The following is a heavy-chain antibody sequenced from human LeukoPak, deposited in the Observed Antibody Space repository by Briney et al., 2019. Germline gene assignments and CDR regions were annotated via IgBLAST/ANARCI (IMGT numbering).Heavy chain of an antibody. CDR3: ARYSSSWYLDGRYFQH. J-gene: IGHJ1*01. V-gene: IGHV4-59*01. D-gene: IGHD6-13*01. CDR1: GGSISSYY. Sequence: SQTLSLTCTVSGGSISSYYWSWIRQPPGKGLEWIGYIYYSGSTNYNPSLKSRVTISVDTSKNQFSLKLSSVTAADTAVYYCARYSSSWYLDGRYFQHWGQGTLVTVSS. CDR2: IYYSGST.